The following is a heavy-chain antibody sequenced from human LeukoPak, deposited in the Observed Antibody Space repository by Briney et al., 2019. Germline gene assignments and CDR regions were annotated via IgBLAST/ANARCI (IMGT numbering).Heavy chain of an antibody. D-gene: IGHD5-18*01. Sequence: GGSLRLSCAASGFTVSSNYMSWVRQAPGKGLECLSYISGSGTDINYADSVRGRFTISRDNAKNLLYLQMNDLRVEDTAVYYCARTARHLDYWGQGTLVTVSS. J-gene: IGHJ4*02. CDR3: ARTARHLDY. V-gene: IGHV3-11*04. CDR2: ISGSGTDI. CDR1: GFTVSSNY.